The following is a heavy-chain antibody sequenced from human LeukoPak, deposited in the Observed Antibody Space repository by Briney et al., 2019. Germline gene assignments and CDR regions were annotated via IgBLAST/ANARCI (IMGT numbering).Heavy chain of an antibody. CDR1: GGTFSSYP. J-gene: IGHJ4*02. CDR2: ITPIFGAA. CDR3: ARNRGADEYSSSWDALDY. V-gene: IGHV1-69*05. D-gene: IGHD6-13*01. Sequence: GASVKVSCKASGGTFSSYPFTWVRQAPGRGLEWMGEITPIFGAANYAQTFQGRVTITTDESTSTAYMELSSLRSEDTAVYYCARNRGADEYSSSWDALDYWGQGTLVTVSS.